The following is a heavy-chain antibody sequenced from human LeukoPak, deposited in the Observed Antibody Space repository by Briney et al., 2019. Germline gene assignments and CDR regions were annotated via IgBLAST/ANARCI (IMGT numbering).Heavy chain of an antibody. D-gene: IGHD1-20*01. J-gene: IGHJ4*02. CDR2: ISYDGSNQ. V-gene: IGHV3-30-3*01. Sequence: GGSLRLSCAASGFTFGSYAMHWVRQAPGKGLEWVAVISYDGSNQYYADSVKGRLTISRDNAKNSLYLQMNSLRAEDTAVYYCARDRVNWNDGVDYWGQGTLVTVSS. CDR3: ARDRVNWNDGVDY. CDR1: GFTFGSYA.